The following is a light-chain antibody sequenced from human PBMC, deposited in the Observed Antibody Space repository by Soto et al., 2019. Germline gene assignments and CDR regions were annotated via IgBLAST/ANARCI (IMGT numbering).Light chain of an antibody. Sequence: QSVLTQPPSASGSPGQSVTISCTGTSSDIGVYDFVSWYQQHPGKAPKLIIYQVNQRPSGVPDRFSGSESGNTASLTVPGLRPEDEADYFCSSFAGSYSPYVFGTGTKATVL. V-gene: IGLV2-8*01. CDR3: SSFAGSYSPYV. CDR2: QVN. CDR1: SSDIGVYDF. J-gene: IGLJ1*01.